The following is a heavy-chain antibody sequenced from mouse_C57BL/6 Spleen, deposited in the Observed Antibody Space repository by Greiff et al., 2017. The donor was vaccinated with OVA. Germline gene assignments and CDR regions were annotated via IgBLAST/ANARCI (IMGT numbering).Heavy chain of an antibody. V-gene: IGHV5-6*02. CDR1: GFTFSSYG. Sequence: EVKVVESGGDLVKPGGSLKLSCAASGFTFSSYGMSWVRQTPDKRLEWVATISSGGSYTYYPDSVKGRFTISRDNAKNTLYLQMSSLKSEDTAMYYCASRVPHFDYWGQGTTLTVSS. J-gene: IGHJ2*01. CDR2: ISSGGSYT. CDR3: ASRVPHFDY.